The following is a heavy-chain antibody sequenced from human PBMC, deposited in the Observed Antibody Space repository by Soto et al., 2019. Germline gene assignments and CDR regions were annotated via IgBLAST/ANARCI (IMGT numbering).Heavy chain of an antibody. D-gene: IGHD3-3*01. CDR1: GGSISSYY. CDR3: ARELPYYDFWSGYFDY. CDR2: IYTSGST. Sequence: QVQLQESGPGLVKPSETLSLTCTVSGGSISSYYWSWIRQPAGKGLEWIGRIYTSGSTNYNPSLKSRVTMSVDTSKNQFSLKLSSVIAADTAVYYCARELPYYDFWSGYFDYWGQGTLVTVSS. V-gene: IGHV4-4*07. J-gene: IGHJ4*02.